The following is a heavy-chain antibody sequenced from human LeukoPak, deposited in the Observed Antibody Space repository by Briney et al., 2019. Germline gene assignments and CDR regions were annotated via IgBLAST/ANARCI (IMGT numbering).Heavy chain of an antibody. CDR1: GFTFSTYS. J-gene: IGHJ4*02. CDR2: ISSSSSTI. V-gene: IGHV3-48*02. CDR3: ARDVISSSSWYMAPVKTDY. D-gene: IGHD6-13*01. Sequence: GGSLRLSCAVSGFTFSTYSMNWVRQAPGKGLEWVSYISSSSSTIYYADSVKGRFTISRDNAKNSLYLQMNSLRDEDTAVYYCARDVISSSSWYMAPVKTDYWGQGTLVTVSS.